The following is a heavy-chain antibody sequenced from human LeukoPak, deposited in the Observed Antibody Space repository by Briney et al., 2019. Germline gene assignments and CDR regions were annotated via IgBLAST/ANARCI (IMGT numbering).Heavy chain of an antibody. D-gene: IGHD5-24*01. V-gene: IGHV3-15*01. Sequence: TGGSLRLSCAASGFTFSNAWMSWVRQAPGKGLEWVGRIKSKTDGGTTDYAAPVKGRFTISRDDSKNTLFLQMNSLKTEDTGVYYCTTKYGDGYSGVDYWGQGTLVTVSS. CDR3: TTKYGDGYSGVDY. J-gene: IGHJ4*02. CDR2: IKSKTDGGTT. CDR1: GFTFSNAW.